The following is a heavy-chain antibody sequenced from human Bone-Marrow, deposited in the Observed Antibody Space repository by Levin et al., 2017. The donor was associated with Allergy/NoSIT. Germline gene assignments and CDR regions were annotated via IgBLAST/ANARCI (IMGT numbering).Heavy chain of an antibody. J-gene: IGHJ4*01. CDR1: GFTFSSYS. CDR2: ISSSSGSL. CDR3: AGSYSDSGSGIGY. V-gene: IGHV3-48*01. D-gene: IGHD3-10*01. Sequence: GGSLRLSCAASGFTFSSYSMNWVRQAPGKGLEWISYISSSSGSLYDADSVKGRFTISRDNAKNSLYLQMNSLRAEDTAVYYCAGSYSDSGSGIGYWGHGT.